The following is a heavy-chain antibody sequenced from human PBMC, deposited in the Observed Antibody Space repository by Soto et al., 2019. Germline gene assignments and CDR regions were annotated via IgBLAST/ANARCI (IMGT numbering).Heavy chain of an antibody. CDR2: MNPNSGNT. Sequence: ASVKFSCKASGYTFTSYDINWVRQATGQGLEWMGWMNPNSGNTGYAQKFQGRVTMTRNTSISTAYMELSSLRSEDTAVYYCARGVKDYDFWSGYFNWFDLWGQGTLVTVSS. CDR1: GYTFTSYD. J-gene: IGHJ5*02. CDR3: ARGVKDYDFWSGYFNWFDL. D-gene: IGHD3-3*01. V-gene: IGHV1-8*01.